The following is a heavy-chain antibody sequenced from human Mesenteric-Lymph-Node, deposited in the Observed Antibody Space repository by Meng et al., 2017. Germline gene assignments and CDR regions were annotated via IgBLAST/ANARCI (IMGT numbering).Heavy chain of an antibody. V-gene: IGHV4-30-4*01. CDR2: IYYSGST. D-gene: IGHD1-26*01. CDR3: ARSPYSGSALPFFDY. Sequence: QVHGPDTGPELVTPSQPLSLTCTVSGGSIISGDYYWSWIRQPPGKGLEWIGYIYYSGSTYYNPSLKSRVSISGDTSNKQFSLKLTSVTAADTAVYYCARSPYSGSALPFFDYWGQGSLVTVSS. CDR1: GGSIISGDYY. J-gene: IGHJ4*02.